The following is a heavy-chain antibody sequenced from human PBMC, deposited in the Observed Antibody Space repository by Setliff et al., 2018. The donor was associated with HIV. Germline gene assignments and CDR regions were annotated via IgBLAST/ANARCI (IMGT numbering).Heavy chain of an antibody. CDR3: ARGGENMKNYYSYYMDV. V-gene: IGHV4-39*01. J-gene: IGHJ6*03. CDR2: IYYSGTT. CDR1: GGSIDSSSYY. Sequence: SETLSLTCTVSGGSIDSSSYYWGWIRQPPGKGLEWIGSIYYSGTTYYNPSLKSRVTISVDRSRNQFSLTLSSVTAADTATYYCARGGENMKNYYSYYMDVWGKGTTVTVSS. D-gene: IGHD3-16*01.